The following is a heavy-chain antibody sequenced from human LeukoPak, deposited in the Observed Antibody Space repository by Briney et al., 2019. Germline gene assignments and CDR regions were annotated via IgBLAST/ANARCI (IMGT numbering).Heavy chain of an antibody. Sequence: PGGSLRLSCAASGFTFSTYAIHWVRQAPGKGLEWVAVMSYDGYHKYYADSLKGRFTISRDNSKNTLYLQMNTLRAEDTAVYYCARAEITVLRVFDYWGQGTLVTVSS. CDR1: GFTFSTYA. V-gene: IGHV3-30-3*01. CDR3: ARAEITVLRVFDY. CDR2: MSYDGYHK. J-gene: IGHJ4*02. D-gene: IGHD3-10*01.